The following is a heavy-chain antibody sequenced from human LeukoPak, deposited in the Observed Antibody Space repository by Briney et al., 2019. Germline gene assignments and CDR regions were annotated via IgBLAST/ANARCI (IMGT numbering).Heavy chain of an antibody. J-gene: IGHJ4*02. CDR2: IYHSGST. D-gene: IGHD1-26*01. CDR1: GYSISSGYY. V-gene: IGHV4-38-2*02. Sequence: SETLSLTCTVSGYSISSGYYWGWIRQPPGKGLEWIGSIYHSGSTYYNPSLKSRGTISVDTSKNQFSLKLSSVTAADTAVYYCARVQGIVGGRFDYWGQGTLVTVSS. CDR3: ARVQGIVGGRFDY.